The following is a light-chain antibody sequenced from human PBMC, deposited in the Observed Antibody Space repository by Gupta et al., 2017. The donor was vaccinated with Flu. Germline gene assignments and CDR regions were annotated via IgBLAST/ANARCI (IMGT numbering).Light chain of an antibody. CDR3: MQGLQIPRT. J-gene: IGKJ1*01. Sequence: DVVLTQSPLSLAVTPGEPASISCRSSQSLLYKNGKNYLDWYLKKPGQSPQLLIYMGSNRAPGVPDRVSGSGSGTDVTLKISRVGAEDVGVYYCMQGLQIPRTVGQGPKWNSN. CDR2: MGS. V-gene: IGKV2-28*01. CDR1: QSLLYKNGKNY.